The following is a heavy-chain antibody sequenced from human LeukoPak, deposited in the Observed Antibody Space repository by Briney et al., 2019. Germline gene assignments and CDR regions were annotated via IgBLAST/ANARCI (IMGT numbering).Heavy chain of an antibody. CDR3: ASDRNYVWGSYRYTDFDY. V-gene: IGHV1-69*13. CDR1: GGTFSSYA. CDR2: IIPIFGTA. Sequence: SVTVSCKASGGTFSSYAISWVRQAPGQGLEWMGGIIPIFGTANYAQKFQGRVTITADESTSTAYMELSSLRSEDTAVYYCASDRNYVWGSYRYTDFDYCGQGTLVTVSS. J-gene: IGHJ4*02. D-gene: IGHD3-16*02.